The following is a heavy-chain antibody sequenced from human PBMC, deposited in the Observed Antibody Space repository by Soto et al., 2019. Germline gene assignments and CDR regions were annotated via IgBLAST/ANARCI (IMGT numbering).Heavy chain of an antibody. Sequence: ASVKVSCKASGYTFTRDTIHWVRQAPGQRLEWMGWINAGNGNTKYSQKFQGRVTITRDTSANTAYMELSSLRSEDTAVYYCASSRITMVPYGMDVWGQGTTVTVSS. CDR2: INAGNGNT. V-gene: IGHV1-3*01. CDR1: GYTFTRDT. J-gene: IGHJ6*02. CDR3: ASSRITMVPYGMDV. D-gene: IGHD3-10*01.